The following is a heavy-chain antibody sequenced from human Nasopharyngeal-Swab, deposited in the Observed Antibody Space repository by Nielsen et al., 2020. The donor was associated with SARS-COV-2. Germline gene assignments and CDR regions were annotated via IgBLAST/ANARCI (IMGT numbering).Heavy chain of an antibody. J-gene: IGHJ4*02. Sequence: GGSLRLSCAASGFTFSTYDMSWVRQAPGKGLEWVSGISGSGESTHYADSVKGRFTISRDNSKNTLYLQMNSLRAEDTAVYYCAKEYSGYDGVLYDWGQGTLVTVSS. D-gene: IGHD5-12*01. CDR3: AKEYSGYDGVLYD. CDR1: GFTFSTYD. V-gene: IGHV3-23*01. CDR2: ISGSGEST.